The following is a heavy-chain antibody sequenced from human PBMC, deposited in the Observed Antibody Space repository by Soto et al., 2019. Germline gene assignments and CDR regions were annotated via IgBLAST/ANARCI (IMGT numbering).Heavy chain of an antibody. Sequence: SETLSLTCTVSGGSISSYYWSWIRQPPGKGLEWIGYIYYSGSTNYNPSLKSRVTISVDTSKNQFSLKLSSVTAADTAVYYCARVEIAAAYVDYYYYYMDVWGKGTTVTVSS. CDR2: IYYSGST. V-gene: IGHV4-59*01. D-gene: IGHD6-13*01. CDR1: GGSISSYY. CDR3: ARVEIAAAYVDYYYYYMDV. J-gene: IGHJ6*03.